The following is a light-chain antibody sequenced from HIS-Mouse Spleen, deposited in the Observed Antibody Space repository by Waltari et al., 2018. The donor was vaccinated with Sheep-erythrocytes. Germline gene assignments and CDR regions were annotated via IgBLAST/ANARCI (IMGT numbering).Light chain of an antibody. CDR1: TSQAGGYYY. J-gene: IGLJ1*01. Sequence: QSALTQPRSVSGAPGQSVTISCTCTTSQAGGYYYVSWYQQHPGKAPKLMIYDVSKRPSGVPDRFSGSKSGNTASLTISGLQAEDEADYYCCSYAGSYNHVFATGTKVTVL. CDR2: DVS. CDR3: CSYAGSYNHV. V-gene: IGLV2-11*01.